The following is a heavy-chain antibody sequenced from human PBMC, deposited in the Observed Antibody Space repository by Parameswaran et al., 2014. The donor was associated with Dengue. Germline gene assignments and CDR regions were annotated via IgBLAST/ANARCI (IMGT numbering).Heavy chain of an antibody. CDR2: ISNSGSYI. V-gene: IGHV3-21*01. D-gene: IGHD6-19*01. J-gene: IGHJ4*02. Sequence: LSLTCAASGFTFSSYRMNWVRQAPGKGLEWVSFISNSGSYIYYADSVKGRFTISRDNAKNSLYLQMNSLRAEDTAVYYCVREWVGQWLATRYFDYWGQGTLVTVSS. CDR3: VREWVGQWLATRYFDY. CDR1: GFTFSSYR.